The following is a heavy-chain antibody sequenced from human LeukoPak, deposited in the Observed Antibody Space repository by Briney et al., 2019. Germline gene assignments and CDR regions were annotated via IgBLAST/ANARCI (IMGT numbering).Heavy chain of an antibody. D-gene: IGHD2-15*01. CDR1: GFTFSSYS. Sequence: PGGSLRLSCAASGFTFSSYSMTWVRQAPGKGLEWVSSISSSSSYIYYADSVKGRFTISRDNAKNSLYLQMNSLRAEDTAVYYCAKQVVAAPIDYWGQGTLVTVSS. CDR2: ISSSSSYI. V-gene: IGHV3-21*04. J-gene: IGHJ4*02. CDR3: AKQVVAAPIDY.